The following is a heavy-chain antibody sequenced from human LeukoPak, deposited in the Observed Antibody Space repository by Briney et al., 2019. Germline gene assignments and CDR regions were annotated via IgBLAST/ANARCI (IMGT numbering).Heavy chain of an antibody. D-gene: IGHD3-9*01. V-gene: IGHV4-31*03. CDR1: GGSISSGGYY. Sequence: SETLSLTCTVSGGSISSGGYYWSWIRQHAGKGLEWIGYIYYSGSTYYNPSLKSRVTISVDTSKNQFSLKLSSVTAADTAVYYCARDVYDILTGPYFDYWGQGTLVTVSS. CDR2: IYYSGST. J-gene: IGHJ4*02. CDR3: ARDVYDILTGPYFDY.